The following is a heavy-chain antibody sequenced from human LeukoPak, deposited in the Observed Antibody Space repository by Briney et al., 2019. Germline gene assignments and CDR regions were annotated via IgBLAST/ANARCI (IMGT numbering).Heavy chain of an antibody. CDR1: GGSFSGYY. CDR2: INHSGST. CDR3: ARHKSVRYDAFDL. D-gene: IGHD3-16*02. V-gene: IGHV4-34*01. Sequence: PSETLSLTCAVYGGSFSGYYWSWIRQPPGKGLEWVGEINHSGSTNYNPSLKSRVTISVDTSKNQFSLKLSSVTAADTAVYYCARHKSVRYDAFDLWGRGTMVTVSS. J-gene: IGHJ3*01.